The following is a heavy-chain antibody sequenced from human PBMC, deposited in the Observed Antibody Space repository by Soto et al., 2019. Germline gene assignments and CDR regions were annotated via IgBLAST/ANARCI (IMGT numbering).Heavy chain of an antibody. D-gene: IGHD2-21*01. J-gene: IGHJ4*02. Sequence: QLQLQESGSGLVKPSQTLSLTCAVSGGSISSGGSSWTWIRQPPGKGLEWIGYIYHSGSTYYNPSLRSRVTISVDRSKTQFSLKLTSVTAADTAVYVCARGAVVNFDSWGQGTLVTVSS. CDR3: ARGAVVNFDS. V-gene: IGHV4-30-2*01. CDR1: GGSISSGGSS. CDR2: IYHSGST.